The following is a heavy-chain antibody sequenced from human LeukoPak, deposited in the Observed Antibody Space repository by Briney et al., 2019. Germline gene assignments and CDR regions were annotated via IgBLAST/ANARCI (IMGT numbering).Heavy chain of an antibody. CDR2: ISAYNGNT. CDR1: GYTFTSYG. Sequence: ASVKVSCRASGYTFTSYGISWVRQAPGQGLEWMGWISAYNGNTNYAQKLQGRVTMTTDTSTSTAYMELRSLRSDDTVVYYCARDQAIFGVVQDDYWGQGTLVTVSS. CDR3: ARDQAIFGVVQDDY. D-gene: IGHD3-3*01. J-gene: IGHJ4*02. V-gene: IGHV1-18*01.